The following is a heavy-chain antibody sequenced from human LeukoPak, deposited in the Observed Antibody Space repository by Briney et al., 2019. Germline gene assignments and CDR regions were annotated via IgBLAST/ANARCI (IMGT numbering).Heavy chain of an antibody. CDR1: GFTFSSYE. CDR2: ISSSGSTI. Sequence: GVLRLSCAASGFTFSSYEMNWVRQAPGKGLEWVSYISSSGSTIYYADSVKGRFTISRDNAKNSLYLQMNSLRAEDTAVYYCARTDGYNSPYFDCWGQGTLVTVSS. J-gene: IGHJ4*02. CDR3: ARTDGYNSPYFDC. D-gene: IGHD5-24*01. V-gene: IGHV3-48*03.